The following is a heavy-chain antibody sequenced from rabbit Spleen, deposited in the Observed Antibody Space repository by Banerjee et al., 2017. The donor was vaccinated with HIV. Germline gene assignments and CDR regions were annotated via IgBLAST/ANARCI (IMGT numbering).Heavy chain of an antibody. Sequence: QEQLVESGGGLVQPGGSLRLSCKASGFDFSAYGVSWVRQAPGKGLEWIGYIEPIFGRTYYASWVNGRFTISSHNAQNTLSLQLDSLTAADTATYFCASNHPYGSSSGDDFLFDLWGPGTLVTVS. J-gene: IGHJ4*01. D-gene: IGHD1-1*01. CDR1: GFDFSAYG. V-gene: IGHV1S47*01. CDR3: ASNHPYGSSSGDDFLFDL. CDR2: IEPIFGRT.